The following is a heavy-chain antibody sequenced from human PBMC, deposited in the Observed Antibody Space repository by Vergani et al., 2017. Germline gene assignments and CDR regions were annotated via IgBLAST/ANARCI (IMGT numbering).Heavy chain of an antibody. CDR3: ARVIATEGYFDY. Sequence: QVQLQESGPGLVKPSETLSLTCTVSGGSISSSSYYWGWIRQPPGKGLEWIGSIYYSGSTYYNPSLKSRVTISVDTSKNQFSLKLSSVTAADTAVYYCARVIATEGYFDYWGQGTLVTVSS. V-gene: IGHV4-39*07. CDR2: IYYSGST. CDR1: GGSISSSSYY. J-gene: IGHJ4*02. D-gene: IGHD6-25*01.